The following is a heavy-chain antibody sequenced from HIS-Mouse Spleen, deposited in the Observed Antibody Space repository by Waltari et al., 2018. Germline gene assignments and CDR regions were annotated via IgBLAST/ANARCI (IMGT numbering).Heavy chain of an antibody. J-gene: IGHJ2*01. V-gene: IGHV4-39*07. CDR2: IDYSGAT. CDR1: GGSISSSSYS. Sequence: QLQLQESGPGLVKPSETLSLTCTVSGGSISSSSYSWGWIRQPPGKGLEWIGSIDYSGATYYNPSLKRRVTISVDTSKNQFALKLSSVTAADTAVYYCAREIPYSSSWYDWYFDLWGRGTLVTVSS. D-gene: IGHD6-13*01. CDR3: AREIPYSSSWYDWYFDL.